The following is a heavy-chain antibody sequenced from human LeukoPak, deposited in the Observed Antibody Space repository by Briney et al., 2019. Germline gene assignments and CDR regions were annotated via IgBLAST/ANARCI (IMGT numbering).Heavy chain of an antibody. CDR3: ARENSGSYLLYYYGMDV. V-gene: IGHV4-30-4*01. D-gene: IGHD1-26*01. CDR2: IYYSGST. Sequence: SQTLSLTCTVSGGSISSGDYYWSWIRQPPGTGLEWIGYIYYSGSTYYNPSLKSRVTISVDTSKNQFSLKLSSVTAADTAVYYCARENSGSYLLYYYGMDVWGQGTTVTVSS. J-gene: IGHJ6*02. CDR1: GGSISSGDYY.